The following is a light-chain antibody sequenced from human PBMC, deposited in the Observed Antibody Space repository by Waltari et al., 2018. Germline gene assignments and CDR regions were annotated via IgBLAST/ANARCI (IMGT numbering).Light chain of an antibody. CDR3: QQSYSTPVT. J-gene: IGKJ4*01. CDR2: AAS. CDR1: QSISSY. V-gene: IGKV1-39*01. Sequence: DIQMTQSPSSLSASVGDRVTITCRASQSISSYLNWYQQKPGKAPKLLIYAASSLQSGVPSTFSGSGSGTDFTLTISSLQPEDFATYYCQQSYSTPVTFGGGTKVEIK.